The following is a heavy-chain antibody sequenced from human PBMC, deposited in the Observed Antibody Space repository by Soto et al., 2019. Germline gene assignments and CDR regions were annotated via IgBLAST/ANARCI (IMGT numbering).Heavy chain of an antibody. Sequence: EVQLVESGGGLVQPGGSLRLSCEASGFTFRNYDMHWVRQGTGKGLEWVSGISAAGDPDYADSVEGRFTISRENAQNSFFLQINSLRVGDTAVYYCARTDRDFYGLDVWGQGTTVIGSS. CDR3: ARTDRDFYGLDV. V-gene: IGHV3-13*05. J-gene: IGHJ6*02. CDR2: ISAAGDP. CDR1: GFTFRNYD.